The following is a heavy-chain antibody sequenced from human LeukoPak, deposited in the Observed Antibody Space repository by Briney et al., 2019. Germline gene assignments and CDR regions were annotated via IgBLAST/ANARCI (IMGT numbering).Heavy chain of an antibody. CDR1: GYTFTSYC. J-gene: IGHJ4*02. CDR3: ARDHFMTTVTTPYSFDY. D-gene: IGHD4-17*01. V-gene: IGHV1-46*01. CDR2: INPSGGSP. Sequence: GASVKVSCKASGYTFTSYCLHWVRQSPGQGLEGMGIINPSGGSPTYAQQFQGRVAMTRDTSTSTVYMELSTLRSEDTAVYYCARDHFMTTVTTPYSFDYWGQGALVTVSS.